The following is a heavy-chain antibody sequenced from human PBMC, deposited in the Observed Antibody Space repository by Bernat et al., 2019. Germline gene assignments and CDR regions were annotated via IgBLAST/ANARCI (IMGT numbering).Heavy chain of an antibody. V-gene: IGHV3-7*01. CDR2: IKQDGSEE. J-gene: IGHJ4*02. CDR1: GFTFSSYW. CDR3: ARDAKKIIDF. Sequence: EVQLVESGGGLVQPGGSLRLSCAASGFTFSSYWMSWVRQAPGKGLEWVANIKQDGSEEYYVDSVTGRFTISRDNAKNSLYLQMNSLRADGTAVYYCARDAKKIIDFWGQGTLVTVSS. D-gene: IGHD5-24*01.